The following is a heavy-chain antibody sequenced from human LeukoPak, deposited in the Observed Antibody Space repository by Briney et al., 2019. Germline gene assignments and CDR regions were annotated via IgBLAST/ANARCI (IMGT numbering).Heavy chain of an antibody. J-gene: IGHJ3*01. CDR3: AKDPNGDYVGAFDG. V-gene: IGHV3-23*01. Sequence: GGSLRLSCAPSGFTINIYAMTWVRQAPGKGLEWVSSITVNGGGISYADSVKGRFTISRDNSKNILYLQMNSLTAEDTACYYCAKDPNGDYVGAFDGWDQGTRVTVSS. CDR2: ITVNGGGI. D-gene: IGHD4-17*01. CDR1: GFTINIYA.